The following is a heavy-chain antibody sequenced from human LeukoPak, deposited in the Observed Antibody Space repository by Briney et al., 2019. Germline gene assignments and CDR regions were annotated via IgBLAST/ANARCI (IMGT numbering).Heavy chain of an antibody. V-gene: IGHV1-69*04. CDR2: IIPILGIA. CDR3: ARARSDILTGYNYYSDY. Sequence: SVKVSCKASGGTFSSYAISWVRQAPEQGLEWMGRIIPILGIANYAQKFQGRVTITADKSTSTAYMELSSLRSEDTAVYYCARARSDILTGYNYYSDYWGQGTLVTVSS. J-gene: IGHJ4*02. CDR1: GGTFSSYA. D-gene: IGHD3-9*01.